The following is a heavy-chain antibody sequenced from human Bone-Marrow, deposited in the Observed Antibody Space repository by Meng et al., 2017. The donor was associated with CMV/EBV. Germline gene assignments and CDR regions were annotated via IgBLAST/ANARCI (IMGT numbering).Heavy chain of an antibody. J-gene: IGHJ4*02. V-gene: IGHV3-30-3*01. D-gene: IGHD3-3*01. Sequence: GESLKISCKASGFSFTSHSFHWVRQAPGKGLEWVALTSYDGTTNFHADSVKGRFTVSRDNSKNMVYLQMSSLRADDSALYFCARARFLEWLFTDYWGQGPLVTVSS. CDR1: GFSFTSHS. CDR3: ARARFLEWLFTDY. CDR2: TSYDGTTN.